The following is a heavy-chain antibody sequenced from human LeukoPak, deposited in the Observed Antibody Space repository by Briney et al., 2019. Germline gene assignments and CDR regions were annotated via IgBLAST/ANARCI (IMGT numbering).Heavy chain of an antibody. CDR2: ISGSGAST. Sequence: GGSLRLSCAASGFTFSTYVMSWVRQAPGKGLEWVSTISGSGASTYYADSVKGRFIISRDNSENRFYLQMSSLRPDDAAVYYCAKGISGSSWHNNFDYWGQGTLVTVSS. CDR1: GFTFSTYV. CDR3: AKGISGSSWHNNFDY. D-gene: IGHD2-15*01. J-gene: IGHJ4*02. V-gene: IGHV3-23*01.